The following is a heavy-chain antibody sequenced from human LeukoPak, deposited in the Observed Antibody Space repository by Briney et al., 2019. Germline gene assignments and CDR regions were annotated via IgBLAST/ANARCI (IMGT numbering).Heavy chain of an antibody. V-gene: IGHV4-59*01. D-gene: IGHD6-19*01. Sequence: SETLSLTCTVSGGSISSYYWSWIRQPPGKGLEWIGYIYNSGSTNYNPSLKSRVTILVDTSKNQFSLKLSSVTAADTAVYYCARGNSGWFRNYYYMDVWGKGTTVTVSS. CDR1: GGSISSYY. CDR3: ARGNSGWFRNYYYMDV. CDR2: IYNSGST. J-gene: IGHJ6*03.